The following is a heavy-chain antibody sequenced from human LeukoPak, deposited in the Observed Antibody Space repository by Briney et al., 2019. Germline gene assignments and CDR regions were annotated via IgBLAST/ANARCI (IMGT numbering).Heavy chain of an antibody. D-gene: IGHD2-2*01. CDR1: GYMFSIND. J-gene: IGHJ4*02. Sequence: ASVKVSCKASGYMFSINDMHWVRQAPGQGLEWMGWINTNTGNPTYAQGFTGRFVFSLDTSVSTAYLQISGLKPEDTAVYYCARQGPGDCSSTRCYGVGSWGQGTLVIVSS. V-gene: IGHV7-4-1*02. CDR2: INTNTGNP. CDR3: ARQGPGDCSSTRCYGVGS.